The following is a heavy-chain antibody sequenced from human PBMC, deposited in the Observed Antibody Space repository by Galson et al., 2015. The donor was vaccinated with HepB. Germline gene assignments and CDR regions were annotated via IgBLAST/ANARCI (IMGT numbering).Heavy chain of an antibody. D-gene: IGHD2-8*01. CDR2: INHSGST. CDR3: ARVRAWKKYCTNGVCPRRFDP. Sequence: SETLSLTCAVYGGSFSGYYWSWIRQPPGKGLEWIGEINHSGSTNYNPSLKSRVTISVDTSKNQFSLKLSSVTAADTAVYYCARVRAWKKYCTNGVCPRRFDPWGQGTLVAVSS. J-gene: IGHJ5*02. V-gene: IGHV4-34*01. CDR1: GGSFSGYY.